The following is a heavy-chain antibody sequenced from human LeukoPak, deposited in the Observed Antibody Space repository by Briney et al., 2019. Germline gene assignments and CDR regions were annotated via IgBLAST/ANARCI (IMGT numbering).Heavy chain of an antibody. D-gene: IGHD4-17*01. V-gene: IGHV3-23*01. J-gene: IGHJ4*02. CDR3: AKDLGPGQDPTYGDSRVGTGYFDY. CDR2: ISGSGGST. Sequence: PGGSLRLSCAASGFTFSSYAMSWVRQAPGKGLEWVSAISGSGGSTYYADSVKGRFTISRDNAKNSLYLQMNSLRAEDTALYYCAKDLGPGQDPTYGDSRVGTGYFDYWGQGTLVTVSS. CDR1: GFTFSSYA.